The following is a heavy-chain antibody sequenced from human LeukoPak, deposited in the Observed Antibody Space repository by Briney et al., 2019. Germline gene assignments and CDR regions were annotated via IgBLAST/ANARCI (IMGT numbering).Heavy chain of an antibody. V-gene: IGHV3-23*01. D-gene: IGHD6-13*01. CDR3: AKAWPAAGTFDS. J-gene: IGHJ4*02. Sequence: GRSLRLSCAASGFTFSSYAMTWGRQAPGKGLEWVSNILPGGGDTYYADSVKGRFTISRDTSKNTLYLQMNTLRVEDTAVYYCAKAWPAAGTFDSWGQGALVTVSS. CDR2: ILPGGGDT. CDR1: GFTFSSYA.